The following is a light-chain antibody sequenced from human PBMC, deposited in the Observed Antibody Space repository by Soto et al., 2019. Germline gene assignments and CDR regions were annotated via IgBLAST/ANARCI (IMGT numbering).Light chain of an antibody. V-gene: IGKV1-5*01. Sequence: DIPMTQSPSTLSASVGDTITLTCRASQTISRWLAWYQQKPGKAPRLLIYTASTLESGVPSRFSASGSGTEFTLTISSLHPDDFATYYCQQRNTWPPITFGQGTRLEIK. CDR3: QQRNTWPPIT. CDR1: QTISRW. CDR2: TAS. J-gene: IGKJ5*01.